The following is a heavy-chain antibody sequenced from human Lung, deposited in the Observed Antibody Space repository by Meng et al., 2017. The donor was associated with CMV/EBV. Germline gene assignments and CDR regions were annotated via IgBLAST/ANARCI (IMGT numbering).Heavy chain of an antibody. CDR1: GYTFTSYD. CDR3: ARAVYCIGTTCFFYPMDV. D-gene: IGHD2-2*01. CDR2: MNPNSGNT. J-gene: IGHJ6*02. V-gene: IGHV1-8*01. Sequence: ASVXVSXKASGYTFTSYDISWVRQAPGQGLEWMGWMNPNSGNTDSAQNFQGRVTMTRNTSISTAYMELSSLRSEDTAVYYCARAVYCIGTTCFFYPMDVWGQGXTVTVSS.